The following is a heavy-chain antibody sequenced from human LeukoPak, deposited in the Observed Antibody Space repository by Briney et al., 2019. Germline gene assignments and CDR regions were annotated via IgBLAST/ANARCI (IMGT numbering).Heavy chain of an antibody. CDR3: ARADLRGYSLDY. CDR1: GFTFSSYD. V-gene: IGHV3-13*01. D-gene: IGHD5-18*01. J-gene: IGHJ4*02. Sequence: GGSLRLSCAASGFTFSSYDMHWVRQTTGRGLEWVSGIGTAGDTSSPGSVKGRFTISRENANNSLYLQMNSLRAGDTAVYYCARADLRGYSLDYWGQGILVTVSS. CDR2: IGTAGDT.